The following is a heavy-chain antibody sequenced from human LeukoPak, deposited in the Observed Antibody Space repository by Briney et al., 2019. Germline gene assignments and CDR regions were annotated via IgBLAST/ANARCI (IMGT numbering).Heavy chain of an antibody. CDR2: IRGSGGST. V-gene: IGHV3-23*01. Sequence: GGSLRLSCAASGFTFSSYAMSWVRQAPGKGLEWVSTIRGSGGSTYYADSVKGRFTISRDNSKNTLYLQMNSLRAEDTAVYYCAKVGRGGWPYYMDVWGKETTVTVSS. CDR3: AKVGRGGWPYYMDV. J-gene: IGHJ6*03. D-gene: IGHD6-19*01. CDR1: GFTFSSYA.